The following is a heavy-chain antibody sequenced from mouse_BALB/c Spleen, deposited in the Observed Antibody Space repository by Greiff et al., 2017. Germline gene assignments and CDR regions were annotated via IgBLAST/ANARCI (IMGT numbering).Heavy chain of an antibody. CDR1: GFSLTSYG. CDR2: IWGGGST. D-gene: IGHD1-1*01. J-gene: IGHJ4*01. V-gene: IGHV2-9*02. CDR3: ARVHRSYRAAMDY. Sequence: QVQLQQSGPGLVAPSQSLSITCTVSGFSLTSYGVHWVRQPPGKGLEWLGVIWGGGSTNYNSALMSRLSISKDNSKSQVFLKMNSLQTDDTAMYYCARVHRSYRAAMDYWGQGTSVTVSS.